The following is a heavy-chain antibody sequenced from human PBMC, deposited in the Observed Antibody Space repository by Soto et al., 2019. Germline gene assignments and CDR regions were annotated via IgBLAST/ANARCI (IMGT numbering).Heavy chain of an antibody. CDR1: GFTFISYS. CDR3: ARDGVGATTSDYYYYYGMDV. Sequence: LRLSCAASGFTFISYSMNWVRQAPGKGLEWVSSISSSSSYIYYADSVKGRFTISRDNAKNSLYLQMNSLRAEDTAVYYCARDGVGATTSDYYYYYGMDVWGQGTTVTVSS. V-gene: IGHV3-21*01. CDR2: ISSSSSYI. D-gene: IGHD1-26*01. J-gene: IGHJ6*02.